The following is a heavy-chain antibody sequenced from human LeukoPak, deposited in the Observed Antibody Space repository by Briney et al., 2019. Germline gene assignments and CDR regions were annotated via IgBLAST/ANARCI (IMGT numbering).Heavy chain of an antibody. CDR1: GGSISSGGYY. V-gene: IGHV4-61*02. CDR3: ARDDYYYDSSGYSFGY. CDR2: IYSNGNT. Sequence: SETLSLTCTVSGGSISSGGYYWTWIRQPAGKGLEWIGRIYSNGNTNYNPSLKSRVTISVDTSKNQFSLKLSSVTAADTAVYYCARDDYYYDSSGYSFGYWGQGTLVTVSS. D-gene: IGHD3-22*01. J-gene: IGHJ4*02.